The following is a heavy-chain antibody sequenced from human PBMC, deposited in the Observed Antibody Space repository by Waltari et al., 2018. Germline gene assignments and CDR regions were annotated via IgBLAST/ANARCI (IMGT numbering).Heavy chain of an antibody. CDR2: ISSSSAYK. D-gene: IGHD2-2*01. CDR3: VRENCSVTSCFKHFDY. CDR1: GLSFGTSN. Sequence: EGQLVESGGGLVKPGGDLRLSCAASGLSFGTSNMTWVRQAPGKGLEWVSYISSSSAYKYYADSVKGRFAISRDNAKNLLFLQMNSLRADDTAVYYCVRENCSVTSCFKHFDYWGRGILVTVSS. V-gene: IGHV3-21*01. J-gene: IGHJ4*02.